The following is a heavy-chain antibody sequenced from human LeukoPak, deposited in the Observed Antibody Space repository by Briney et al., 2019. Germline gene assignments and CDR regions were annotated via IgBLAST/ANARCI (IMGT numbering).Heavy chain of an antibody. CDR3: AKGLVGSSIADFFDY. CDR1: GFTFDDYA. J-gene: IGHJ4*02. V-gene: IGHV3-9*03. D-gene: IGHD6-6*01. CDR2: ISWNSGSI. Sequence: GGSLRLSCAASGFTFDDYAMHWVRQAPGKGLEWVSGISWNSGSIGYADSVKGRFTISRDNAKNSLYLRMNSLRGEDMVLYYCAKGLVGSSIADFFDYWGQGILVTVSS.